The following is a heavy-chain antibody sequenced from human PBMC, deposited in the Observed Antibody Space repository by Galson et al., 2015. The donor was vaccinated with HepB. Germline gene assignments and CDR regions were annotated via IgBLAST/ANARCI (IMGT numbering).Heavy chain of an antibody. J-gene: IGHJ4*02. CDR3: AKTSAVAAGSIDY. CDR1: GFTFSNYG. D-gene: IGHD2-15*01. CDR2: ISYDGSKK. V-gene: IGHV3-30*18. Sequence: SLRLSCAASGFTFSNYGLHWVRQAPGKGLEWVAVISYDGSKKYYADSVKGRFTISRDNSKNTLYLQMNSLRAEDTAVYYCAKTSAVAAGSIDYWDQGTLVTVSS.